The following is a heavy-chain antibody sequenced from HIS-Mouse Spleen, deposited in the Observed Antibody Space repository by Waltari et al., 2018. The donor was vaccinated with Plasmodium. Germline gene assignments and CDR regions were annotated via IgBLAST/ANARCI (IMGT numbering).Heavy chain of an antibody. CDR3: ARVLGYKAAAGTFVEYFQH. D-gene: IGHD6-13*01. CDR1: GYTFTGYY. CDR2: INHNIGGT. Sequence: QVQLVQSGAEVKKPGASVKVSCKASGYTFTGYYMHWVRQAPGQGLEWMGGINHNIGGTNYAQKLQGRVTMTRDTSISTAYMELSRLRSDDTAVYYCARVLGYKAAAGTFVEYFQHWGQGTLVTVSS. J-gene: IGHJ1*01. V-gene: IGHV1-2*02.